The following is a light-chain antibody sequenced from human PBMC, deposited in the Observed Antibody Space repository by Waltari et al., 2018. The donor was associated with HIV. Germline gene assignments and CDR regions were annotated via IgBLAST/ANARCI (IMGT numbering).Light chain of an antibody. J-gene: IGLJ2*01. CDR2: QND. Sequence: QSVLTQPPSVSAAPGQRVTISCSGSRSNIGDNYVSWFQHFPGSAPKRLISQNDHRPSDIPDRFSASKSGTSATLVITGLESGDEADYFCGAWDTTLDTVIFGG. V-gene: IGLV1-51*01. CDR1: RSNIGDNY. CDR3: GAWDTTLDTVI.